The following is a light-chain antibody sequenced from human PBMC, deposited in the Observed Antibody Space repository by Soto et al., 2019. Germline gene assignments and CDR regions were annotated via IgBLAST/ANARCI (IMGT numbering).Light chain of an antibody. V-gene: IGKV1-9*01. Sequence: DIQLTQSPSFLSASVGDRVTITCRASQDISSYLAWYQQKPGKAPNLLIYAASTLQSGVPSRFSGSGSGTEFTLTITSLQPEDFATSYCQQLYKYRKAFGQGTKVDIK. J-gene: IGKJ1*01. CDR1: QDISSY. CDR2: AAS. CDR3: QQLYKYRKA.